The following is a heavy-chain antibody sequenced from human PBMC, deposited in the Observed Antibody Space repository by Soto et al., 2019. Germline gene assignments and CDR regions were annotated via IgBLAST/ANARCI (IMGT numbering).Heavy chain of an antibody. J-gene: IGHJ6*01. CDR1: GFTFSSYG. CDR3: AKDWTGTQIWYGMDV. V-gene: IGHV3-30*18. Sequence: PGGSLRLSCAASGFTFSSYGMHLVRQAPGKGLERVAFISYDGSNKYYADSVKGRFTISRDNSKITLYLQMNSLRAGDTAVYYCAKDWTGTQIWYGMDVWAQGTTVTVSS. CDR2: ISYDGSNK. D-gene: IGHD1-7*01.